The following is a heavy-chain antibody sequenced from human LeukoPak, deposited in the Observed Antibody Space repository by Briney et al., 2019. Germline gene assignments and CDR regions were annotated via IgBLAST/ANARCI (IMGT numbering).Heavy chain of an antibody. Sequence: GGSLRLSCAASGFTFSSYWMHWVRQAPGKGLMWVSRINSDGSSITYADSVKGRFTISRDNAKNTLFLQMNSLRVEDTAVYYCAREGRVSGYDFDCWGQRTLVTVSS. D-gene: IGHD5-12*01. CDR2: INSDGSSI. CDR1: GFTFSSYW. V-gene: IGHV3-74*03. J-gene: IGHJ4*02. CDR3: AREGRVSGYDFDC.